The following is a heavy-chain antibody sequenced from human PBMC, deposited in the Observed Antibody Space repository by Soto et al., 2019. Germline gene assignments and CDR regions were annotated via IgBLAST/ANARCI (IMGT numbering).Heavy chain of an antibody. Sequence: QLQLQESGPGLVKPSETLSLTCTVSGGSITSSSYYWGWIRQPPGKGLEWIGSVFYSGSTYYNPSLNSRVXXSXDXXKNQFSLKLSSVTAADTAVYYCARHTISAAGFFDYWGQGTLVTVSS. CDR3: ARHTISAAGFFDY. CDR1: GGSITSSSYY. J-gene: IGHJ4*02. D-gene: IGHD6-13*01. V-gene: IGHV4-39*01. CDR2: VFYSGST.